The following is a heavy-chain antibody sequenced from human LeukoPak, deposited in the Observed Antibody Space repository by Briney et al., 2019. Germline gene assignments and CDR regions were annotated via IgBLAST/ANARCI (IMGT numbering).Heavy chain of an antibody. CDR2: IYPGDSDT. Sequence: GASLKISCKGSGSSFTSYWIGWVRPMPGKGLEWMGIIYPGDSDTRYSPSFQGQVTISADKSISTAYLQWSSLKASDTAMYYCARNLGGMVRGFDYWGQGTLVTVSS. CDR1: GSSFTSYW. D-gene: IGHD3-10*01. J-gene: IGHJ4*02. CDR3: ARNLGGMVRGFDY. V-gene: IGHV5-51*01.